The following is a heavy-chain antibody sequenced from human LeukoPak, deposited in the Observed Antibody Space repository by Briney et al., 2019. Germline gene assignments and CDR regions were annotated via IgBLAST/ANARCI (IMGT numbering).Heavy chain of an antibody. J-gene: IGHJ5*02. Sequence: ASVKVSCKASGYTFTGYYMHWVRQAPGQGLEWMGWLNPYSGATNYARRFHGRVTMTRDTSISTAYLELSSLTSDDTALYYCARARTTVTTREFDPWGQGTLVTVSS. D-gene: IGHD4-17*01. CDR1: GYTFTGYY. V-gene: IGHV1-2*02. CDR3: ARARTTVTTREFDP. CDR2: LNPYSGAT.